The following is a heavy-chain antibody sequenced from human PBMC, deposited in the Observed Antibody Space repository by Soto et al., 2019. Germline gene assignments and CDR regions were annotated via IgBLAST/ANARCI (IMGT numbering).Heavy chain of an antibody. J-gene: IGHJ4*02. D-gene: IGHD3-10*01. CDR3: VRDNYGSGSPHY. V-gene: IGHV3-30-3*01. Sequence: QVQLVESGGGVVQPGRSLRLSCAASGFTFSSYAMHWVRQAPGKGLEWVAVISYDGSNKYYADSVKGRFTISRDNSKNTLYLQMNSLRAEDTAVYYCVRDNYGSGSPHYWGQGTLVTVSS. CDR2: ISYDGSNK. CDR1: GFTFSSYA.